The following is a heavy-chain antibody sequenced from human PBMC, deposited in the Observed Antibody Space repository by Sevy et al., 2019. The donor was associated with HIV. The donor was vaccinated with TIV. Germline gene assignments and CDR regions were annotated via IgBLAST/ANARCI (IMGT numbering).Heavy chain of an antibody. Sequence: SETLSLTCTVSGGSVSSGSYHWSWIRQPPGKGLEWIGYIYYSGSTNYNPSLKSRVTISVDTSKNQFSLKRSSVTAADTAVYYCARVSYGDLQQNKYYDYDYGMDVWGQGTTVTVSS. J-gene: IGHJ6*02. V-gene: IGHV4-61*01. CDR3: ARVSYGDLQQNKYYDYDYGMDV. D-gene: IGHD4-17*01. CDR2: IYYSGST. CDR1: GGSVSSGSYH.